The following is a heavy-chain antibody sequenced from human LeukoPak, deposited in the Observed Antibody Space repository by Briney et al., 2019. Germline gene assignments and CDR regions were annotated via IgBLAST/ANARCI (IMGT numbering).Heavy chain of an antibody. CDR1: GFTFPSYA. Sequence: QPGGSLRLSCAASGFTFPSYAMSWVRQAPGKGLEWVSSLGPTSGKTFYADSVKGRFTISSDNSKNTLYLHMNSLRAEDTALYYCAKRRGESGGWGAFDFWGQGTLVTVSS. V-gene: IGHV3-23*01. CDR3: AKRRGESGGWGAFDF. CDR2: LGPTSGKT. J-gene: IGHJ4*02. D-gene: IGHD6-19*01.